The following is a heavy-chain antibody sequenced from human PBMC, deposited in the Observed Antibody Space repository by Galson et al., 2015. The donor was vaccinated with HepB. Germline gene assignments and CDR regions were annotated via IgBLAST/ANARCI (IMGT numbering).Heavy chain of an antibody. J-gene: IGHJ4*02. Sequence: SLRLSCAASGFTFSSYAMNWVRQAPGKGLEWVSAIRGGGGSTYYADSVKGRFTITRASSKNTLYFQMNNLRAEETATYYCATGSLVRGLIRFAYYFDFWGQGTLVTVSS. V-gene: IGHV3-23*01. D-gene: IGHD3-10*01. CDR2: IRGGGGST. CDR1: GFTFSSYA. CDR3: ATGSLVRGLIRFAYYFDF.